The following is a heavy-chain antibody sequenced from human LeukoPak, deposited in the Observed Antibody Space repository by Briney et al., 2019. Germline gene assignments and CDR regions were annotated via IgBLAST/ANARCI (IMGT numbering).Heavy chain of an antibody. CDR2: MHYSGST. CDR3: AVGSHYHWFDP. J-gene: IGHJ5*02. V-gene: IGHV4-59*01. D-gene: IGHD1-26*01. CDR1: GGSISSYY. Sequence: PSETQSLTCTVSGGSISSYYWSWIRQPPGKGLEWIGYMHYSGSTNYNPSLKGRVTISLDTSKNQFSLKLNSMTAADTAVYYCAVGSHYHWFDPWGQGTLVTVSS.